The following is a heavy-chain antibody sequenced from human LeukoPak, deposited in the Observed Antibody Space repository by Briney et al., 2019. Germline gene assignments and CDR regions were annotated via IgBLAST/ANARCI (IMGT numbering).Heavy chain of an antibody. J-gene: IGHJ4*02. CDR1: GGSFSGYY. CDR3: ARGRSRGSIFDY. Sequence: PSETLSLTCAVYGGSFSGYYWSWIRQPPGKGLEGIGEINHSGSTNYNPSLKSRVTISVDTSKNQFSLKLSSVTAADTAVYYCARGRSRGSIFDYWGQGTLVTVSS. CDR2: INHSGST. V-gene: IGHV4-34*01. D-gene: IGHD3-10*01.